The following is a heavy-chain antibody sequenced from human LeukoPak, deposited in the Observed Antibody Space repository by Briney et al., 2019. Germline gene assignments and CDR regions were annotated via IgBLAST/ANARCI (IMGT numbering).Heavy chain of an antibody. CDR3: GRGHNY. J-gene: IGHJ4*02. CDR2: INHTGST. V-gene: IGHV4-39*07. Sequence: PSETLSLTCTVSGGSISSGDYYWSWIRQPPGKGLEWIGEINHTGSTNYNPSLKSRLTISLDMSKNQFSLKLNSLTAADTAMYYCGRGHNYWGQGTLVTVSS. CDR1: GGSISSGDYY. D-gene: IGHD5-24*01.